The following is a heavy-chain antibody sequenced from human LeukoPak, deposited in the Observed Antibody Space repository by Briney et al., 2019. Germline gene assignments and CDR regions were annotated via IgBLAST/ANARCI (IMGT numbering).Heavy chain of an antibody. CDR3: ARANHPQREDV. CDR2: ISAYNGNT. D-gene: IGHD1-14*01. CDR1: GYTFTSHG. J-gene: IGHJ6*04. Sequence: ASVKVSCKASGYTFTSHGISWVRQAPGQGHEWMGLISAYNGNTNYAQKLQGRATMTTDTSTTTAYMELRSLRSDDTAVYYCARANHPQREDVWGKGTTVTVSS. V-gene: IGHV1-18*01.